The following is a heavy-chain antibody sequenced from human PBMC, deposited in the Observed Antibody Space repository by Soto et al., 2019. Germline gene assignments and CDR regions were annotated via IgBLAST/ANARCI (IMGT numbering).Heavy chain of an antibody. CDR1: GFTFSTYA. V-gene: IGHV3-23*01. J-gene: IGHJ4*02. CDR3: AKERKTGTTINFDY. CDR2: ISGSGGTT. Sequence: EVQLLESGGGLVQPGGSLRVSCAASGFTFSTYAMSWVRQAPGKGLEWVSGISGSGGTTHHADSVKGRFTISRDNSKNTLYLQMNNLRAEDTAVYYCAKERKTGTTINFDYWGQGTLVTVSS. D-gene: IGHD1-1*01.